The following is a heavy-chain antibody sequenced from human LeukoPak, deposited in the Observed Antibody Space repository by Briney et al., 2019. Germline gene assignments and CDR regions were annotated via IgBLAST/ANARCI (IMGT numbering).Heavy chain of an antibody. D-gene: IGHD2-15*01. V-gene: IGHV3-30*18. CDR1: GFTFSSYG. J-gene: IGHJ4*02. Sequence: PGRSLRLSCAASGFTFSSYGMHWVRQAPGKGLEWVAVISYDGSNKYYADSVKGRFTISRDNSKNTLYLQMNSLRAEDTAVYYCAKDLFYDVVVVAAPFDYWGQGTLVTVSS. CDR2: ISYDGSNK. CDR3: AKDLFYDVVVVAAPFDY.